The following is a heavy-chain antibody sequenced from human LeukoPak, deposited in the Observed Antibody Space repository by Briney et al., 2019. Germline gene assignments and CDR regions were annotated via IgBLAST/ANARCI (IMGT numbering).Heavy chain of an antibody. J-gene: IGHJ4*02. V-gene: IGHV3-9*01. CDR1: GFTFDDYA. CDR2: ISWNSGSI. D-gene: IGHD3-22*01. CDR3: AKGVSYYYDSSGAFFDY. Sequence: GRSLRLSCAASGFTFDDYAMNWVRQAPGPGLEWVSGISWNSGSIGYADSVKGRFTISRDNAKNSLYLQMNSLRAEDTALYYCAKGVSYYYDSSGAFFDYWGQGTLVTVSS.